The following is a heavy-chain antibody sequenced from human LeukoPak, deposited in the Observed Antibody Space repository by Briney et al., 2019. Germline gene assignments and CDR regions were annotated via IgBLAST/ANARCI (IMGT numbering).Heavy chain of an antibody. CDR2: IHVSGGT. V-gene: IGHV4-4*09. D-gene: IGHD4-23*01. Sequence: SETLSLSCTVSGASISSYYWNWIRQSPGKGLEWIGYIHVSGGTSYDPSLKSRVTIAVDTSKNQFSLKLSSVTAADTAVYYCARGTSTVVTPNYYYYYSMDVWGKGTTVTVSS. J-gene: IGHJ6*03. CDR1: GASISSYY. CDR3: ARGTSTVVTPNYYYYYSMDV.